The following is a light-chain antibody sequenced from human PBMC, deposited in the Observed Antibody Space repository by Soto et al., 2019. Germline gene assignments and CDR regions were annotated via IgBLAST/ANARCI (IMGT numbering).Light chain of an antibody. Sequence: EVVMTQSPATLSVSPGERATISCRASQSVSSLLAWYQQKPGQAPRLLIYGASTMATGIPDRFSASGSGTEFALTISSLQSGDFAVYYCQQYNSWPRTFGRGTKVEIK. CDR1: QSVSSL. CDR2: GAS. J-gene: IGKJ4*01. CDR3: QQYNSWPRT. V-gene: IGKV3-15*01.